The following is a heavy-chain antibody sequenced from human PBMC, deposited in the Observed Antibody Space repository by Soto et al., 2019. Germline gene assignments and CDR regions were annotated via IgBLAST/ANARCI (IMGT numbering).Heavy chain of an antibody. V-gene: IGHV1-69*13. CDR1: GGTFSSYG. J-gene: IGHJ4*02. D-gene: IGHD3-22*01. CDR3: AGVTSGYYSFDY. Sequence: AASVKVSCKVLGGTFSSYGITWVRQAPGQGLEWMGGIIPILGTSNYAQKFQGRVTISADESTSTAYMYLSSLRSEDTAVYYCAGVTSGYYSFDYWGQGTLVTVSS. CDR2: IIPILGTS.